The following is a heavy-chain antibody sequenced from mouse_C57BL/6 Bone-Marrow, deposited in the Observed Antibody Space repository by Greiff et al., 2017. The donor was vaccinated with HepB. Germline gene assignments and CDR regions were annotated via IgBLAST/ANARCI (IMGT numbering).Heavy chain of an antibody. J-gene: IGHJ2*01. V-gene: IGHV1-4*01. CDR2: INPSSGYN. CDR3: VLYYFDY. CDR1: GYTFTSYT. Sequence: VQLQQSGAELARPGASVKMSCKASGYTFTSYTMHWVKQRPGQGLEWIGYINPSSGYNKYNQKFKDKATLTADKSSSTAYMQLSSLTSEASAVYYFVLYYFDYWGQGTTLTVSS.